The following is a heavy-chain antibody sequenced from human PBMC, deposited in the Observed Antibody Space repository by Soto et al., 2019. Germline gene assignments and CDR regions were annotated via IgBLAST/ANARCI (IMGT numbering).Heavy chain of an antibody. CDR2: IIPIFGTA. D-gene: IGHD3-3*01. V-gene: IGHV1-69*13. Sequence: SVKVSCKASGGTFSSYAISWVRQAHGQGLEWMGGIIPIFGTANYAQKFQGRVTITADESTSTAYMELSSLRSEDTAVYYCACGVYYDFWSGYSVDYWGQGTLVTVSS. J-gene: IGHJ4*02. CDR1: GGTFSSYA. CDR3: ACGVYYDFWSGYSVDY.